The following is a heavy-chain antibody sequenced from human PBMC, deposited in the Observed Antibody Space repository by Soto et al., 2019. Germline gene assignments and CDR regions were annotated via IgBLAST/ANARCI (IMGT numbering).Heavy chain of an antibody. CDR2: IWYDASKQ. D-gene: IGHD1-20*01. CDR1: GFSFSVYG. Sequence: GGSLRLSCETSGFSFSVYGMHWVRQAPGKGLEWVAVIWYDASKQFYAASVEGRFTISRDSAKNSLFLIMDSLRVEDTAVYYCAAYNTSRHAAFDIWGQGTTVTVSS. J-gene: IGHJ3*02. V-gene: IGHV3-33*03. CDR3: AAYNTSRHAAFDI.